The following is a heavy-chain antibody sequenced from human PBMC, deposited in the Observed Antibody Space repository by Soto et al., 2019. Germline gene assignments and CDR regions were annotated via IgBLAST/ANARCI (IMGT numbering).Heavy chain of an antibody. CDR1: GGSISSSNW. D-gene: IGHD2-2*02. Sequence: ASETLSLTCAVSGGSISSSNWWSWVRQPPGKGLEWIGEIYHSGSTNYNPSLKSRVTISVDKSKNQFSLKLSSVTAADTAVYYCARREGYCSSTSCYSSYYGMDVWGQGTTVTVSS. CDR2: IYHSGST. J-gene: IGHJ6*02. CDR3: ARREGYCSSTSCYSSYYGMDV. V-gene: IGHV4-4*02.